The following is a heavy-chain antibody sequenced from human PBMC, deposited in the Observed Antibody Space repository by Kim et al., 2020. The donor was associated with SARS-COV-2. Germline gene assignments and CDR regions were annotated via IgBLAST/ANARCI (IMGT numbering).Heavy chain of an antibody. CDR2: ISYDGSHK. J-gene: IGHJ6*02. CDR3: ARNVPYGDYATGLDV. D-gene: IGHD4-17*01. CDR1: EVTFNINV. Sequence: GGSLRLSCAASEVTFNINVIHWVRQAPGKGLEWLALISYDGSHKFYGDSVKGRFTVSRDNSKNTVSLQMDGLRAEDTAVYYCARNVPYGDYATGLDVWG. V-gene: IGHV3-30-3*01.